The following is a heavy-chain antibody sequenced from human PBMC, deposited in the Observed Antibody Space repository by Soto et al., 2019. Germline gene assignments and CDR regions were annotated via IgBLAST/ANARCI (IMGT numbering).Heavy chain of an antibody. J-gene: IGHJ4*02. Sequence: ETLSLTCSVSGGSIRGSYCSWIRQPPEKGLEWIASISYTGSATHNPSLKSRVSVSVDTTENQCSLKLTSVTAADTATYYCATGGGWLQNSNLRGLYFDYWGQGALVTVSS. CDR2: ISYTGSA. V-gene: IGHV4-59*01. CDR3: ATGGGWLQNSNLRGLYFDY. CDR1: GGSIRGSY. D-gene: IGHD6-19*01.